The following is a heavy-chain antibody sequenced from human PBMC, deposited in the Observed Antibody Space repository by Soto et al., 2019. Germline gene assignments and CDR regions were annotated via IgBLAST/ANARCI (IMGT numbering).Heavy chain of an antibody. CDR2: INHSGST. CDR1: GGSFSGYY. V-gene: IGHV4-34*01. Sequence: SETLSLTCAVYGGSFSGYYWSWIRQPPGKGLEWIGEINHSGSTNYNPSLKSRVTISVDTSKNQFSLKLSSVTAADTAVYYCAGTGDGYNQFWGQGTLVTVSS. D-gene: IGHD2-8*02. J-gene: IGHJ4*02. CDR3: AGTGDGYNQF.